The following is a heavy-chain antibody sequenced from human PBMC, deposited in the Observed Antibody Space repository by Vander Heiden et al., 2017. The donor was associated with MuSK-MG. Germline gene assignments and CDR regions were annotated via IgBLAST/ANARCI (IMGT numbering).Heavy chain of an antibody. CDR2: IKEDGGEK. D-gene: IGHD6-19*01. Sequence: EVQVVESGGGLVQPGGSLRLSCAASGFMFSSYWMTWVRQGPGRGLEWVANIKEDGGEKHYLYSVKGRFTISRDNAKNSLYLHLNRLRAEDTAVYCCGRGGAVTGRFDYW. V-gene: IGHV3-7*01. CDR3: GRGGAVTGRFDY. J-gene: IGHJ5*01. CDR1: GFMFSSYW.